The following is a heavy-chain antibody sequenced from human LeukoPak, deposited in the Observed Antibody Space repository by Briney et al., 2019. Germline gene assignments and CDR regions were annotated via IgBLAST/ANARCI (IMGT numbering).Heavy chain of an antibody. CDR1: GFTFSSHE. CDR2: ISTSGSTI. CDR3: ARDGDYAQDFDY. V-gene: IGHV3-48*03. Sequence: GGSLGLSCAASGFTFSSHEMNWVRQAPGKGLEWISYISTSGSTIYYADSVKGRFTISRDNAKNSLYLQMNSLRAEDTAVYFCARDGDYAQDFDYWGQGTLVTVSS. J-gene: IGHJ4*02. D-gene: IGHD4-17*01.